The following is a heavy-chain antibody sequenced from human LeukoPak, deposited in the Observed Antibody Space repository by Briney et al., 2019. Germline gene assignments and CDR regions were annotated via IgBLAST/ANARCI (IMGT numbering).Heavy chain of an antibody. CDR1: GDSVSSNSAA. V-gene: IGHV6-1*01. J-gene: IGHJ5*02. CDR3: AREDPGIAVHSHGVPHRKNWFDP. D-gene: IGHD6-19*01. Sequence: SQTLSLTCAISGDSVSSNSAAWNWIRQSPSRGLEWLGRTYYRSKWYNDYAVSVKSRITINPDTSKNQFSLQLNSVTPEDTAVYYCAREDPGIAVHSHGVPHRKNWFDPWGQGTLVTVSS. CDR2: TYYRSKWYN.